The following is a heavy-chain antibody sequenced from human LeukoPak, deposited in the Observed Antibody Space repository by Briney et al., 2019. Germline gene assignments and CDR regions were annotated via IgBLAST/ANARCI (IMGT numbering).Heavy chain of an antibody. J-gene: IGHJ6*02. CDR2: IYYSGST. CDR3: AIGFAYGMDV. V-gene: IGHV4-59*01. Sequence: PSETLSLTCTVSGGSISSYYWRWIRQPPGKGLEWIGYIYYSGSTNYNPSLKSRVTISVDTSKNQFSLKLSSVTAADTAVYYCAIGFAYGMDVWGQGTTVTVSS. D-gene: IGHD3-3*01. CDR1: GGSISSYY.